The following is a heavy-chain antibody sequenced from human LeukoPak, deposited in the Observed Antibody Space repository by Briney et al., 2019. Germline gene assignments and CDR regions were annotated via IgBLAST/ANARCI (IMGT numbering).Heavy chain of an antibody. CDR3: ARPNPILRGSFDY. CDR2: ISSSSSTI. D-gene: IGHD2-15*01. V-gene: IGHV3-11*04. J-gene: IGHJ4*02. CDR1: GSSISNYY. Sequence: LSLTCTVSGSSISNYYWGWIRQAPGKGLEWVSYISSSSSTIYYADSVKGRFTISRDNAKNSLYLQMNSLRAEDTAVYYCARPNPILRGSFDYWGQGTLVTVSS.